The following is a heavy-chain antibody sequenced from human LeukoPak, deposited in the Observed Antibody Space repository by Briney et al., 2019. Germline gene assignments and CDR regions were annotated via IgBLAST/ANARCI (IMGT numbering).Heavy chain of an antibody. J-gene: IGHJ4*02. Sequence: ASVTVSCKASGYTFTSYGSSWVRQAPGQGLEWMGWISAYNGNTNYAQTLQGRVTMTTDTSTSTAYMELRSLRSDDTAVYYCARGYYDSSGSNFDYWGQGTLVTVSS. CDR2: ISAYNGNT. V-gene: IGHV1-18*01. CDR3: ARGYYDSSGSNFDY. D-gene: IGHD3-22*01. CDR1: GYTFTSYG.